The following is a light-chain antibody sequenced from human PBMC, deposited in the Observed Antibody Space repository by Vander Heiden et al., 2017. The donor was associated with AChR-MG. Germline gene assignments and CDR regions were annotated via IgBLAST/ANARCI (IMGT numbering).Light chain of an antibody. V-gene: IGLV2-14*04. Sequence: GSPGQSITISCTGTSSDVGGYNYVSWYQQHPGKAPKLMIYDVNNRPSGVSNRFSGSKPGNTASLTISGLQAEDEADYYCSSYTTRRTMVFGGGTKLTVL. CDR1: SSDVGGYNY. J-gene: IGLJ2*01. CDR3: SSYTTRRTMV. CDR2: DVN.